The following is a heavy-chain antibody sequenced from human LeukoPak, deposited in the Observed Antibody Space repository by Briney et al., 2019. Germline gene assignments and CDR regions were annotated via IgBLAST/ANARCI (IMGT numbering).Heavy chain of an antibody. Sequence: GGSLRLSCAASGFTFSSYAMSWVRQAPGKGLEWVSAISGSGGSTYYADSVKGRFTISRDNSKNTLYLQMNSLRAEGTAVYYCAKSHLSMGVYFDYWGQGTLVTVSS. J-gene: IGHJ4*02. CDR3: AKSHLSMGVYFDY. V-gene: IGHV3-23*01. D-gene: IGHD2/OR15-2a*01. CDR2: ISGSGGST. CDR1: GFTFSSYA.